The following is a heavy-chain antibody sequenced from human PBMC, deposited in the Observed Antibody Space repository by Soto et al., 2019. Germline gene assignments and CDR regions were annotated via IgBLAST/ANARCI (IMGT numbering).Heavy chain of an antibody. CDR3: VMVNNYVTPTPQDV. CDR2: ISPYTGNT. Sequence: QVQLVQSGDEVKKPGASVKVSCKASGYIFVNYGIAWVRQAPRQGLEWMGWISPYTGNTHSASKVQGRHTMTTDTSTSTAYLELGSLTPDATAVYYCVMVNNYVTPTPQDVWGQGTTVTVSS. D-gene: IGHD3-16*01. CDR1: GYIFVNYG. J-gene: IGHJ6*02. V-gene: IGHV1-18*01.